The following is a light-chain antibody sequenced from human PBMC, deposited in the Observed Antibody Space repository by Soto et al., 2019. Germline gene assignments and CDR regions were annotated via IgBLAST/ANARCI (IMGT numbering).Light chain of an antibody. J-gene: IGKJ1*01. V-gene: IGKV3-15*01. Sequence: VMTQSPTTLSVSPGETATLSCRASHSVGSNLAWYQQNPGQAPRLLIYGASTRATGVPARFSGSGSATQFTLTISNPQSEDFGFYYCQQYDSTPWTFGQGTRVESK. CDR2: GAS. CDR3: QQYDSTPWT. CDR1: HSVGSN.